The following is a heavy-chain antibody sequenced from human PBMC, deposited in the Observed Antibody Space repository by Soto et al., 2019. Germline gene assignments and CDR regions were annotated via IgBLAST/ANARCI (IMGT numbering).Heavy chain of an antibody. CDR3: AKDWGSNYSNYTGY. CDR1: GFTFSSYG. D-gene: IGHD4-4*01. V-gene: IGHV3-30*18. J-gene: IGHJ4*02. CDR2: ISYDGSNK. Sequence: GGSLRLSCAASGFTFSSYGMHWVRQAPGKGLEWVAVISYDGSNKYYADSVKGRFTISRDNSKNTLYLQMNSLRAEDTAVYYCAKDWGSNYSNYTGYWGQGTLVTVSS.